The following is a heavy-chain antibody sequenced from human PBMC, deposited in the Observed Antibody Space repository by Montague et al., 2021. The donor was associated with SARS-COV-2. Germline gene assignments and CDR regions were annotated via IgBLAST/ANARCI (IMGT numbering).Heavy chain of an antibody. CDR1: GGSISGYY. J-gene: IGHJ6*02. CDR2: SSYSGSI. D-gene: IGHD2-8*02. CDR3: AGRYRWAMED. V-gene: IGHV4-59*08. Sequence: SETLSLTCSVSGGSISGYYWCWTRQPPGKGLEWMGYSSYSGSINYNPSLKSRLTIPVDTSKNPFSLKLRSVTAADTAVYYCAGRYRWAMEDWGQGTTVTVSS.